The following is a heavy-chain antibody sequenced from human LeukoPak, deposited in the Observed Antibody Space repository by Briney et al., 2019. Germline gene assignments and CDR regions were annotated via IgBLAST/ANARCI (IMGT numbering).Heavy chain of an antibody. J-gene: IGHJ4*02. CDR2: SKNTADGGTT. D-gene: IGHD5-12*01. Sequence: PGGSLRLSCAASGLTFSSQWMSWVRQAPGKGLEWVGRSKNTADGGTTDYAAPVKGRFTISRDDSKSTLYLQMNTLQNEDTAVYFCTTAKWLLKYWGQGTLVTVSS. CDR3: TTAKWLLKY. V-gene: IGHV3-15*01. CDR1: GLTFSSQW.